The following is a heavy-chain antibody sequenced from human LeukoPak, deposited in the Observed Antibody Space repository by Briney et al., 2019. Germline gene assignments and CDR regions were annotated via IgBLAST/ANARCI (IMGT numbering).Heavy chain of an antibody. CDR3: ARAAYDNSGYLTL. J-gene: IGHJ4*02. CDR1: GFTFSSYG. D-gene: IGHD3-22*01. CDR2: IWYDGTDK. V-gene: IGHV3-33*01. Sequence: GGSLRLSCVASGFTFSSYGMHWVRQAPGKGLEWVAVIWYDGTDKYYADSVKGRFTISRDSPKNTLYLQMNSLRAEDTAVYYCARAAYDNSGYLTLWGQGTLVTVSS.